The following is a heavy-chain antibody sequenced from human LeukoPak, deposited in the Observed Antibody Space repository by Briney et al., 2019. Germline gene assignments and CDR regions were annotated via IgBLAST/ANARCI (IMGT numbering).Heavy chain of an antibody. D-gene: IGHD3-10*01. CDR2: ISWNSGSI. CDR3: VYGSGSYFKTRFDY. J-gene: IGHJ4*02. V-gene: IGHV3-9*01. CDR1: GFTFDDYA. Sequence: PGGSLRLSCAASGFTFDDYAMHWVRQAPGKGLEWVSGISWNSGSIGYADSVKGRFTISRDNAKNSLYLQMNSLGAEDTALYYCVYGSGSYFKTRFDYWGQGTLVTVSS.